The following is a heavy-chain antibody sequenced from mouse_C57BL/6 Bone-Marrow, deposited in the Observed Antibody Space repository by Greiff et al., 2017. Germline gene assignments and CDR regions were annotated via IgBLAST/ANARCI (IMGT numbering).Heavy chain of an antibody. J-gene: IGHJ2*01. CDR2: IDPETGGT. CDR1: GYTFTDYE. Sequence: QVQLQQSGAELVRPGASVTLSCKASGYTFTDYEMHWVKQTPVHGLEWIGAIDPETGGTAYNQKFKGKAILTADKSSSTAYMELRSLTSENSAVYYCTSFNYYGSSSDYWGRGTTLTVSS. CDR3: TSFNYYGSSSDY. D-gene: IGHD1-1*01. V-gene: IGHV1-15*01.